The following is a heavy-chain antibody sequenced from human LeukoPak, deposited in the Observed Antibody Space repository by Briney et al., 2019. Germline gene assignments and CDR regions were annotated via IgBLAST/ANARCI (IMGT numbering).Heavy chain of an antibody. CDR3: ARAEYWYFDL. CDR2: ISSSSAYI. CDR1: GFSFRSFT. J-gene: IGHJ2*01. D-gene: IGHD1-14*01. V-gene: IGHV3-21*01. Sequence: GGSLRLSCAASGFSFRSFTMNWVRQVPGKGLEWDSSISSSSAYIHYADSVKGRFTISRDDAKNSLSLQMYSLRAEDTAVYYCARAEYWYFDLWGRGTLVTVSS.